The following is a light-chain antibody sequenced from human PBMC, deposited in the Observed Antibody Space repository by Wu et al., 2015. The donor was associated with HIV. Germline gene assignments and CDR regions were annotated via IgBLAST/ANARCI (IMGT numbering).Light chain of an antibody. CDR2: GAS. CDR1: QSISSRS. CDR3: QHYGSSTRT. Sequence: EIVLTQSPDTLSLSPGERATLSCRASQSISSRSLAWYQQKPGQAPRLLIHGASSRATGIPDRFSGSGSGTDFTLTISRLEPEDFAVYYCQHYGSSTRTFGQRDQGGAQT. J-gene: IGKJ1*01. V-gene: IGKV3-20*01.